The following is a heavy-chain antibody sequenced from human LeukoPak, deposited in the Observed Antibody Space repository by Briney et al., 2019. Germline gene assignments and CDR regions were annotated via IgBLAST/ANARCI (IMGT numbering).Heavy chain of an antibody. Sequence: SETLSLTCAVYGGSFSGYYWSWIRQPPGKGLEWIGEINHSGSTNYNPSLKSRVTISVDTSKNQFSLKLSSVTAADTAVYYCARRLRYYYYYMDVWGKGTTVTISS. CDR1: GGSFSGYY. CDR3: ARRLRYYYYYMDV. CDR2: INHSGST. J-gene: IGHJ6*03. V-gene: IGHV4-34*01. D-gene: IGHD5/OR15-5a*01.